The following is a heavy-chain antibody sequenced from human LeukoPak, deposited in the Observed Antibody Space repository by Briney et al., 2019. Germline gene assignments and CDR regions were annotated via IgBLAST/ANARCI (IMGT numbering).Heavy chain of an antibody. CDR1: GFTFSSYG. J-gene: IGHJ4*02. D-gene: IGHD3-9*01. CDR2: IRYDGSNK. Sequence: GGSLRLSCAASGFTFSSYGMHWVRQAPGKGLEWVAFIRYDGSNKYYADSVKGRFTISRDNSKNTLYLQMNSLRAEDTAVYYCAKGGVVKALRYYFDYWGQGTLVTVSS. CDR3: AKGGVVKALRYYFDY. V-gene: IGHV3-30*02.